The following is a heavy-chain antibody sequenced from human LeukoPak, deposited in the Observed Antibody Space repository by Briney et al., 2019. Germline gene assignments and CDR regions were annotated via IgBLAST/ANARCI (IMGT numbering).Heavy chain of an antibody. CDR3: AKSGGGYYDGSGYPLDY. CDR2: ISGSGGST. CDR1: GFTFSSYA. D-gene: IGHD3-22*01. Sequence: GGSLRLSCAASGFTFSSYAMSWVRQAPGKGLEWVSGISGSGGSTYYADSVKGRFTFSRDNSENTLYLQMNSLRAEDTAVYYCAKSGGGYYDGSGYPLDYWGQGTLVTVSS. J-gene: IGHJ4*02. V-gene: IGHV3-23*01.